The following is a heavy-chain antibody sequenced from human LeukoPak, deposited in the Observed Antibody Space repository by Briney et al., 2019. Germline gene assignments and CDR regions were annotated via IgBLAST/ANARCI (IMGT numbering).Heavy chain of an antibody. CDR2: INHGGST. Sequence: SETLSLTCAVYGGSFSGYYWSWIRQPPGKGLEWIREINHGGSTNYNPSLKSRVTLSVDTSKNHFSLKLSSVTAADTAVYYWARENYFDYWGQGTVVTVSS. CDR3: ARENYFDY. J-gene: IGHJ4*02. V-gene: IGHV4-34*01. CDR1: GGSFSGYY.